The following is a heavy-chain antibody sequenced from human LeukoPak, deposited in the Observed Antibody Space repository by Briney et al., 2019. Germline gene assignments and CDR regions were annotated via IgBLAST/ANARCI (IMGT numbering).Heavy chain of an antibody. CDR2: IKQDGSEK. Sequence: GGSLRLSCAASGFKFSSNWMSWVRQAPGKGLEWVANIKQDGSEKYYVYSVKGRFTISRDNAKNSLYLQMNSLRAEDTAVYYCAREGPSVTPYYWGQGTLVTVSS. D-gene: IGHD4-17*01. CDR1: GFKFSSNW. CDR3: AREGPSVTPYY. V-gene: IGHV3-7*01. J-gene: IGHJ4*02.